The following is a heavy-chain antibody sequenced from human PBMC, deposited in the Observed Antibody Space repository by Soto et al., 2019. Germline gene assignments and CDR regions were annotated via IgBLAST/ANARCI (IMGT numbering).Heavy chain of an antibody. CDR2: IYYSGST. CDR3: ARAGDRPAAMRRIPYRFDP. Sequence: PSETLSLTCTVSGGSISSYSWSWIRQPPGKGLEWIGYIYYSGSTNYNPSLKSRVTISVDTSKNQFSLKLSSVTAADTAVYYCARAGDRPAAMRRIPYRFDPWGQGTLVTVSS. V-gene: IGHV4-59*01. J-gene: IGHJ5*02. D-gene: IGHD2-2*01. CDR1: GGSISSYS.